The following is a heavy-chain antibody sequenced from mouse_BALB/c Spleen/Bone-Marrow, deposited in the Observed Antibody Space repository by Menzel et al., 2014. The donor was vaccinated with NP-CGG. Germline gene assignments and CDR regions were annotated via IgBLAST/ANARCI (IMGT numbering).Heavy chain of an antibody. J-gene: IGHJ4*01. CDR2: INPGSSTI. CDR3: ARSAYYALDY. CDR1: GFDFSRYW. V-gene: IGHV4-2*02. Sequence: EVKLVASGGGLVQPGGSLNLSCAASGFDFSRYWMSWARQAPGKGQEWIGEINPGSSTINYTPSLKDKFIISRDNAKNTLYLQMSKVRSEDTALYYCARSAYYALDYWGQGTSVTVSS.